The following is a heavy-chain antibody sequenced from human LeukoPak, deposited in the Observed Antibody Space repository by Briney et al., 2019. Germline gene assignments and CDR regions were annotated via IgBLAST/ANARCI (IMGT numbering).Heavy chain of an antibody. Sequence: ASVKVSCKASGYTFTGYYMHWVRQAPGQGLEWMGWINPNSGGTNYAQKFQGRVTMTRDTSISTAYMELSRLRSDDTAVYYCARDRPGDILTGYGDYWGQGTLVIVSS. CDR2: INPNSGGT. CDR3: ARDRPGDILTGYGDY. D-gene: IGHD3-9*01. V-gene: IGHV1-2*02. J-gene: IGHJ4*02. CDR1: GYTFTGYY.